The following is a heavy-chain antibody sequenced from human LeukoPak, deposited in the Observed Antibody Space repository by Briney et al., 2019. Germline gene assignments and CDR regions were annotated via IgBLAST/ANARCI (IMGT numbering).Heavy chain of an antibody. CDR3: AKDCGTGPFACSH. D-gene: IGHD2-15*01. CDR1: GDSVSSNIAA. J-gene: IGHJ4*02. CDR2: TYYRSKWYN. Sequence: SQNLSLTCAISGDSVSSNIAAWNWIRQSPSRGLEWLGRTYYRSKWYNDYAVSVRSRITIDPDTSKNQFSLQLNSVTPEDTAVYYCAKDCGTGPFACSHWGQGTLVTVSS. V-gene: IGHV6-1*01.